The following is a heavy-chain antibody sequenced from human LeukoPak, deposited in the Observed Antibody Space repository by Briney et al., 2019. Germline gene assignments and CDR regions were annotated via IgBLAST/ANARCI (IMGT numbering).Heavy chain of an antibody. CDR1: GGSISSSTYY. CDR3: ARGPTVKYFDY. D-gene: IGHD4-11*01. V-gene: IGHV4-39*07. CDR2: IYYSGST. J-gene: IGHJ4*02. Sequence: SETLSLTCTVSGGSISSSTYYWGWIRQPPGKGLEWIGTIYYSGSTYYNPSLKSRVTISVDTSKNQFSLKLSSVTAADTAVYYCARGPTVKYFDYWCQGTLVTVSS.